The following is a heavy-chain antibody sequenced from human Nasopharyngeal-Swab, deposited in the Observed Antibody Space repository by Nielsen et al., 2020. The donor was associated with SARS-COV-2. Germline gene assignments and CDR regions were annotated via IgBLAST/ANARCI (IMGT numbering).Heavy chain of an antibody. CDR3: VRGDYYGAGTYRNPLNYYYYYGMDV. CDR2: INHGGST. Sequence: SDTLSLTCAVYGGSFSGFYWSWIRQPPGKGLEWIGEINHGGSTYYNPSLKSRVTISVDTSKKQFSLRLSSVIAADTPVYYCVRGDYYGAGTYRNPLNYYYYYGMDVWGQGTTVTVSS. V-gene: IGHV4-34*01. J-gene: IGHJ6*02. CDR1: GGSFSGFY. D-gene: IGHD3-10*01.